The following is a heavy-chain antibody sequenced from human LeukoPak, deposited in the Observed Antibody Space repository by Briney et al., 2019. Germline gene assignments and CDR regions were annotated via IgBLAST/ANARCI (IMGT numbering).Heavy chain of an antibody. Sequence: GGSLRLSCAGSGFIFNNYAMHWVRQPPGKGLEWVSGISWNGGSIDYADSVKGRFTISRDNSKNTLYLQMNSLRAEDTAVYYCAKDPSYTMIVVVHFDYWGQGTLVTVSS. J-gene: IGHJ4*02. D-gene: IGHD3-22*01. CDR2: ISWNGGSI. CDR1: GFIFNNYA. CDR3: AKDPSYTMIVVVHFDY. V-gene: IGHV3-9*01.